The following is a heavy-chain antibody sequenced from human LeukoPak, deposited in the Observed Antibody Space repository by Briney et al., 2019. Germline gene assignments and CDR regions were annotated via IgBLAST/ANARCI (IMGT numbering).Heavy chain of an antibody. J-gene: IGHJ4*02. V-gene: IGHV3-20*04. CDR1: GFTFDDYG. CDR3: ARDLRGGEAY. Sequence: GGSLRLSCVASGFTFDDYGMSWVRRAPGKGLEWVSGINWNGGSTGYADSVKGRFTISRDNGKNSLYLQMNSLRAEDTALYYCARDLRGGEAYWGQGTLVTVSS. CDR2: INWNGGST. D-gene: IGHD2-15*01.